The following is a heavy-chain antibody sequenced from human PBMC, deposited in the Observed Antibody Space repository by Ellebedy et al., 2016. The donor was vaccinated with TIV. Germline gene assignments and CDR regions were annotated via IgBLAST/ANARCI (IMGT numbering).Heavy chain of an antibody. Sequence: GESLKISCGASGFSFSSYWMSWVRQAPGKGLEWVANIKQDGSEKYYVDSVRGRFTISRDNAKNSLYLHLNSLRAEDTAMYYCAKDGSYGDYLSPTHAFVIWGQGTMVTVSS. CDR3: AKDGSYGDYLSPTHAFVI. CDR2: IKQDGSEK. CDR1: GFSFSSYW. V-gene: IGHV3-7*01. J-gene: IGHJ3*02. D-gene: IGHD4-17*01.